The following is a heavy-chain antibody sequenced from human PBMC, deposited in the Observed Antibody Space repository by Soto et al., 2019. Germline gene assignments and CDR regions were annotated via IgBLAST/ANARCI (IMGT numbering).Heavy chain of an antibody. J-gene: IGHJ4*02. Sequence: EVQLVESGGGLVKPGGSLRLSCAASGFTFSTYSMNWVRQAPGKGLEWVSSISSSSRHIYYADSVKGRVTISRDNAKNLLYLQMNSLRAEDTAMYYCARDQGGRAVAGSGDYCGQGTLVTVSS. V-gene: IGHV3-21*01. D-gene: IGHD6-19*01. CDR1: GFTFSTYS. CDR3: ARDQGGRAVAGSGDY. CDR2: ISSSSRHI.